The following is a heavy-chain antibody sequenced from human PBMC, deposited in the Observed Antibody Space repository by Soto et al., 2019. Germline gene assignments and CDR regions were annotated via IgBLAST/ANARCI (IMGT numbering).Heavy chain of an antibody. V-gene: IGHV1-18*01. J-gene: IGHJ4*02. CDR1: GYTFTSYG. CDR3: ALTNIVVVPDDY. Sequence: ASVKVSCKASGYTFTSYGISWVRQAPGQGLEWMGWISAYNGNTNYAQKLQGRVTMTTDTSTSTAYMELRSLRSDDTAVYYCALTNIVVVPDDYWGQGTLVTVSS. CDR2: ISAYNGNT. D-gene: IGHD2-2*01.